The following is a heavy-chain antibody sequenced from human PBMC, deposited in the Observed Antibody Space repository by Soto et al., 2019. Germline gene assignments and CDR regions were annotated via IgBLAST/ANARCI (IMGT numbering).Heavy chain of an antibody. CDR1: GYTFTSYG. V-gene: IGHV1-18*01. J-gene: IGHJ6*02. Sequence: ASVKVSCKASGYTFTSYGISWVRQAPGQGLEWMGWISAYNGNTNYAQKLQGRVTMTTDTSTSTAYMELRSLRSDDTAVYYCARDFDYDYVWGSYRSLHGMDVWGQGTTVTVS. D-gene: IGHD3-16*02. CDR3: ARDFDYDYVWGSYRSLHGMDV. CDR2: ISAYNGNT.